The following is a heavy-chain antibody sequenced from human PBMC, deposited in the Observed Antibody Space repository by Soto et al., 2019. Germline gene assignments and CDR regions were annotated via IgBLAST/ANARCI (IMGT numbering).Heavy chain of an antibody. CDR3: ARLGGVHILGSGIDY. Sequence: PSETLSLTCAVYVGSFSGYYWNWIRQPPGKGLEWIGQINHGGSTNYNPSLKSRVTISVDTSKNQFYLKLSSVTAADTAVYYCARLGGVHILGSGIDYWGLGTLVTVSS. CDR2: INHGGST. CDR1: VGSFSGYY. J-gene: IGHJ4*02. D-gene: IGHD3-10*01. V-gene: IGHV4-34*01.